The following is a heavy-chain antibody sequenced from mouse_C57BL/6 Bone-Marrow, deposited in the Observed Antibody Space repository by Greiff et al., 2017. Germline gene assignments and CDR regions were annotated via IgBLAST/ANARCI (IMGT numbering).Heavy chain of an antibody. CDR2: INPGSGGT. D-gene: IGHD1-1*01. CDR3: AREDYYGSRVAWFAY. V-gene: IGHV1-54*01. CDR1: GYAFTNYL. J-gene: IGHJ3*01. Sequence: VQLQQSGAELVRPGTSVKVSCKASGYAFTNYLIEWVKQRPGQGLEWIGVINPGSGGTNYNEKFKGKATLTADKSSSTAYMQLSSLTSADSAVYFCAREDYYGSRVAWFAYWGQGTLVTVSA.